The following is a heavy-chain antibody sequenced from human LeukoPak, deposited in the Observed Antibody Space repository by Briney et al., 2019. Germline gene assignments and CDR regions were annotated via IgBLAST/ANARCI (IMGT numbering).Heavy chain of an antibody. D-gene: IGHD6-19*01. CDR2: IYYSGST. J-gene: IGHJ4*02. V-gene: IGHV4-59*01. CDR3: ARDSRAWQWLMDY. CDR1: GGSISSYY. Sequence: SETLSLTCTVSGGSISSYYWSWVRQPPGKGLEWIGYIYYSGSTNYNPSLKSRVTISVDTSKNQFSLKLSSVTAADTAVYYCARDSRAWQWLMDYWGQGTLVTVSS.